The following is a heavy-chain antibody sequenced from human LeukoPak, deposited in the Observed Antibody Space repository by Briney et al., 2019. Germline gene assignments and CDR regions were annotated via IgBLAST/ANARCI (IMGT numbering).Heavy chain of an antibody. CDR3: ARNVYDILTGYYKDY. CDR1: GGSISSGDYY. Sequence: PSQTLSLTCTVSGGSISSGDYYWSWIRQPPGKGLEWIGYIYYSGSTNYDPSLKSRVTISVDTSKNQFSLKLSSVTAADTAVYYCARNVYDILTGYYKDYWGQGTLVTVSS. CDR2: IYYSGST. D-gene: IGHD3-9*01. J-gene: IGHJ4*02. V-gene: IGHV4-30-4*01.